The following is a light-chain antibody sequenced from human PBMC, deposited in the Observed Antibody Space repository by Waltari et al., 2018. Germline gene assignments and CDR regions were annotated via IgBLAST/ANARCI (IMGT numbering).Light chain of an antibody. CDR2: GAP. J-gene: IGKJ1*01. CDR3: QQYNNWPPTWT. CDR1: QRVDTN. V-gene: IGKV3-15*01. Sequence: EIVMTQSQTTLSVFTGERATLSCRASQRVDTNLAWYQQKPGQAPRLLIYGAPTRATGIPAKFSGGGSGTEFTLTISSLQSEDFAVYYCQQYNNWPPTWTFGQGTKVEIK.